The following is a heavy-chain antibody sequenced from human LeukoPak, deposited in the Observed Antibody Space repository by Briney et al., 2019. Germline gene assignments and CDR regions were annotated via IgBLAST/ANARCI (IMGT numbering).Heavy chain of an antibody. V-gene: IGHV4-30-4*01. CDR2: IYYSGST. J-gene: IGHJ4*02. CDR1: GGSISSGDYY. D-gene: IGHD4-17*01. Sequence: PSQTLSLTCTVSGGSISSGDYYWSWLRQPPGKGLEWIGSIYYSGSTYYNPSLKSRVTISVDTSKNQFSLKLSSVTAADTAVYYCARDRSYYGDSYFDSWGQGTLVTVSS. CDR3: ARDRSYYGDSYFDS.